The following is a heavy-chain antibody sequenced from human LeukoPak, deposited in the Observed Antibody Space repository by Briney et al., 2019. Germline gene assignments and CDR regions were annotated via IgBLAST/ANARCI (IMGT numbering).Heavy chain of an antibody. J-gene: IGHJ3*02. D-gene: IGHD6-13*01. Sequence: ASVKVSCKASGYTFTSYDINWVRQATGQGLEWMGWMNPNSGNTGYAQKFQGRVTITRNTSISTAYMELSSLRSEDTAKYYCARRRYSNNWIDAFDIWGQGTMVTVSS. CDR1: GYTFTSYD. CDR3: ARRRYSNNWIDAFDI. CDR2: MNPNSGNT. V-gene: IGHV1-8*03.